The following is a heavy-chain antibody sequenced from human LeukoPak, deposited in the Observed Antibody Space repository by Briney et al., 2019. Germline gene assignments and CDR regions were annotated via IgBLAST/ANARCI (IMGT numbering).Heavy chain of an antibody. J-gene: IGHJ4*02. Sequence: SGALSLTCAVSGGSIISGNWWSWVRQPPGKGLEWIGEIYHSGRTNYNPSLKSRVTISLDKSKNQFSLNLSSVTAADTALYYCASSDGQPPRFDSSYDVFDYWGQGTLVTVSS. CDR3: ASSDGQPPRFDSSYDVFDY. D-gene: IGHD3-3*01. V-gene: IGHV4-4*02. CDR2: IYHSGRT. CDR1: GGSIISGNW.